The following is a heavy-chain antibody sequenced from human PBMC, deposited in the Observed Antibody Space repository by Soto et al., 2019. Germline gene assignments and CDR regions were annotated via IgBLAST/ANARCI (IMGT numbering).Heavy chain of an antibody. CDR2: ISYDGSNQ. Sequence: QVQLVESGGGVVQPGRSLRLSCAASGFTFSSYAMHWVRQAPGKGLEWVADISYDGSNQYYADSVKGRFTISRDNSKNTLFLQMNSLRAEDTAVYYCAGDPYYYGSAFWGQGTLVTVSS. D-gene: IGHD3-10*01. CDR3: AGDPYYYGSAF. V-gene: IGHV3-30-3*01. CDR1: GFTFSSYA. J-gene: IGHJ4*02.